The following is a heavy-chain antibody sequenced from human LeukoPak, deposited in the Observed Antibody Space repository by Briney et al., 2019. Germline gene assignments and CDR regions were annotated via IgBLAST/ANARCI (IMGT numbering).Heavy chain of an antibody. Sequence: GGSLRLSCAASGFTFSSYAMSWVRQAPGKGLEWVAVIWYDGTNKYYADSVKGRFTISRGDSKNTLYLQMNSLRAEDTAVYYCARDQGITARLFEYWGQGTLVTVSS. CDR1: GFTFSSYA. D-gene: IGHD6-6*01. V-gene: IGHV3-33*08. J-gene: IGHJ4*02. CDR2: IWYDGTNK. CDR3: ARDQGITARLFEY.